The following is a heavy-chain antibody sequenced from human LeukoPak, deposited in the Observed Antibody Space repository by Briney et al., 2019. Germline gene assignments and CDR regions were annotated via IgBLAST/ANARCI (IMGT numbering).Heavy chain of an antibody. D-gene: IGHD3-10*01. CDR2: ISSSGSTI. CDR1: GFTFSSYE. Sequence: GGSLRLSCAASGFTFSSYEMNWVRQAPGKGLEWVSYISSSGSTIYYADSMKGRFTISRDNAKNSLYLQMNSLRAEDTAVYYCASWVRGVIKGLDYWGQGTLVTVSS. CDR3: ASWVRGVIKGLDY. J-gene: IGHJ4*02. V-gene: IGHV3-48*03.